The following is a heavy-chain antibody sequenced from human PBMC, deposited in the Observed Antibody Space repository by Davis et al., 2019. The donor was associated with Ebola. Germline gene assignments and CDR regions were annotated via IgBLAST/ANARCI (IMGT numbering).Heavy chain of an antibody. CDR2: ISSSGSTI. CDR1: GFTFSSYE. CDR3: ARVEWELLEGYFDY. J-gene: IGHJ4*02. Sequence: GESLKISCAASGFTFSSYEMNWVRQAPGKGLEWVSYISSSGSTIYYADSVKGRFTISRDNAKNSLYLQMNSLRAEDTAVYYCARVEWELLEGYFDYWGRGTLVTVSS. V-gene: IGHV3-48*03. D-gene: IGHD1-26*01.